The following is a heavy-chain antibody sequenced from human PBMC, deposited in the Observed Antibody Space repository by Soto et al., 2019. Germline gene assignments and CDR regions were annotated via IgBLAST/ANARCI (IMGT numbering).Heavy chain of an antibody. CDR1: GFTFSSYA. V-gene: IGHV3-23*01. D-gene: IGHD6-6*01. J-gene: IGHJ4*02. CDR2: ISGSGGNT. Sequence: GGSLRLSCTASGFTFSSYAMSWVRQAPGKGLEWVSAISGSGGNTYYADSVKGRFTIPRDNSKNTLYLQMNSLSAEDTAGYYFAKNITARPFDYWGQGALVPISS. CDR3: AKNITARPFDY.